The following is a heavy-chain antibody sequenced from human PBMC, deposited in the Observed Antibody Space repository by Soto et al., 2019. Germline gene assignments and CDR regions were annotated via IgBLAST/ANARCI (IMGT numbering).Heavy chain of an antibody. Sequence: QVQLQESGPGLVKPSETLSLTCTVSGGSISSPYWSWIRQPPGKGLEWIGHIHKTGNTNYNPSLKSRVTISGDTSKNQFSLNPSSVTAADTAVYYCASGYCSSTSCLDYWGQGTLVTVSS. D-gene: IGHD2-2*03. CDR1: GGSISSPY. CDR2: IHKTGNT. V-gene: IGHV4-59*11. CDR3: ASGYCSSTSCLDY. J-gene: IGHJ4*02.